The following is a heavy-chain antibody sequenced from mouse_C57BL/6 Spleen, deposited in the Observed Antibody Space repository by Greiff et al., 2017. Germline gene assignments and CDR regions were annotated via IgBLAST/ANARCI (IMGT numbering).Heavy chain of an antibody. CDR2: SYPGDGDT. CDR1: GYAFSSSW. J-gene: IGHJ4*01. CDR3: ARLPYDYYAMDY. V-gene: IGHV1-82*01. Sequence: VKLVESGPELVKPGASVKISCKASGYAFSSSWMNWVKQRPGKGLEWIGRSYPGDGDTNYNGTFKGKATLTADKSSSTAYMQLSSLTSEDSAVYFCARLPYDYYAMDYWGQGTSVTVSS.